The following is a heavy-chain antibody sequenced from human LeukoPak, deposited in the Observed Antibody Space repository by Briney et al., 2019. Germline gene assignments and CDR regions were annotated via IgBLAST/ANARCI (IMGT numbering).Heavy chain of an antibody. J-gene: IGHJ5*02. CDR2: VSPGGYA. D-gene: IGHD2-21*01. CDR3: ARIRCGFGHIACYNH. CDR1: GVPFNGYY. Sequence: KSSETLSLTCVVSGVPFNGYYWSWIRQSPVKGLEWIGEVSPGGYARYNPSLQSRVSISVETSDNQMSLRLRSVTAADTAMYYCARIRCGFGHIACYNHWARGTPVTVSS. V-gene: IGHV4-34*01.